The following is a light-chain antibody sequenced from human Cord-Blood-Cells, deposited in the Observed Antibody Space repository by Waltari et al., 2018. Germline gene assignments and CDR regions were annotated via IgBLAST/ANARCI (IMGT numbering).Light chain of an antibody. CDR1: QSISSY. CDR3: QQSYSTPPWT. J-gene: IGKJ1*01. CDR2: AAS. V-gene: IGKV1-39*01. Sequence: IQMTQSPYSLSASVGDRVTITCRASQSISSYLNWYQQKPGKAPKLLIYAASSVQSGVPARFSGSRSGTDFTLTISSLQPEDFATYYCQQSYSTPPWTFGQGTKVEIK.